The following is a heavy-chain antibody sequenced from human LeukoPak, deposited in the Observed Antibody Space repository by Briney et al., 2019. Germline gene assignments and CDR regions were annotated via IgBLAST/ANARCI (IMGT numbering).Heavy chain of an antibody. V-gene: IGHV4-34*01. CDR1: GDSVSSTAYS. CDR2: INHSGST. D-gene: IGHD6-19*01. Sequence: SETLSLTCSVPGDSVSSTAYSWSWIRQPPGKGLEWIGEINHSGSTNYNPSLKSRVTISVDTSKNQFSLKLSSVTAADTAVYYCARGSSSGWSYYYYGMDVWGQGTTVTVSS. J-gene: IGHJ6*02. CDR3: ARGSSSGWSYYYYGMDV.